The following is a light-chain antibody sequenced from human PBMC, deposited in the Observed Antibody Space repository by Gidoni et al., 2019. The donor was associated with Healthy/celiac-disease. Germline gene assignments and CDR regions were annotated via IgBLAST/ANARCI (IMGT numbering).Light chain of an antibody. CDR2: DAS. CDR3: QQRSNWPPLFT. V-gene: IGKV3-11*01. Sequence: QSPATLSLSPGERATLSCRASQSVSSYLAWYQQKPGQAPRLLIYDASNRATGIPARFSGSGSGTDFTLTISSLEPEDFAVYYCQQRSNWPPLFTFGPGTKVDIK. CDR1: QSVSSY. J-gene: IGKJ3*01.